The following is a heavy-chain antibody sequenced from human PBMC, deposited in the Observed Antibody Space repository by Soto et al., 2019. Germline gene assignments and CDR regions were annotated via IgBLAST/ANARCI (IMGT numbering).Heavy chain of an antibody. CDR3: ARGGGTILAPLP. D-gene: IGHD3-3*01. CDR2: INPNSGAT. CDR1: GYTFTGYF. J-gene: IGHJ5*02. Sequence: QVQLVQSGAEVKKPGASVKVSCKASGYTFTGYFMHWVRQAPGQGLEWMGWINPNSGATKYAQKFQGRVTLSRDTSIRTAYMELTGLRSDGTAVYYCARGGGTILAPLPWGQGTQVTVSS. V-gene: IGHV1-2*02.